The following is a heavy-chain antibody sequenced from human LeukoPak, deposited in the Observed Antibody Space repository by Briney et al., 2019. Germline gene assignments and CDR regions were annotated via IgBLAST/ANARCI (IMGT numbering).Heavy chain of an antibody. J-gene: IGHJ4*02. CDR3: ARQIASAGTAGFDF. Sequence: PSETLSLTCTVSGGSISSSSYYWGWIRQPPGKGLEWIGSIYYSGSTYYNPSLKSRVTMSVDTSKNQFSLRLRSVTAADTAVYYCARQIASAGTAGFDFWGQGALVTVSS. D-gene: IGHD6-13*01. CDR1: GGSISSSSYY. V-gene: IGHV4-39*07. CDR2: IYYSGST.